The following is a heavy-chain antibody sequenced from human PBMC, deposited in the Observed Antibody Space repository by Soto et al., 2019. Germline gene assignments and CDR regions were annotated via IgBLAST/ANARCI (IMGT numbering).Heavy chain of an antibody. V-gene: IGHV4-59*01. Sequence: SETLSLTCTVSGVSISSYYWSWIRQPPGKGLEWIGYIYYSGSTNYNPSLKSRVTISVDTSKNQFSLKLSSVTAADTAVYYCARAPDSSYYSSGYFDYWGQGTLVTVSS. CDR3: ARAPDSSYYSSGYFDY. CDR1: GVSISSYY. CDR2: IYYSGST. J-gene: IGHJ4*02. D-gene: IGHD3-22*01.